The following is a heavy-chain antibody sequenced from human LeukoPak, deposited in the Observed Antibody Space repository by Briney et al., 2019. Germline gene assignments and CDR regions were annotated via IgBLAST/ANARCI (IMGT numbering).Heavy chain of an antibody. CDR2: IRYDGSNK. V-gene: IGHV3-30*02. J-gene: IGHJ5*02. CDR1: GFTFSSYG. D-gene: IGHD2-2*01. CDR3: AKDVEGYCSSTSCSNWFDP. Sequence: GGSLRLSCAASGFTFSSYGMHWIRQAPGKGLEWVAFIRYDGSNKYYADSVKGRFTISRDNSKNTLYLQMNSLRAEDTAVYYCAKDVEGYCSSTSCSNWFDPWGQGTLVTVSS.